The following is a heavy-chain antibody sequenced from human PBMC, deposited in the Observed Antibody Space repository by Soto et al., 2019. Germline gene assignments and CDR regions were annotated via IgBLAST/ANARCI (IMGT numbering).Heavy chain of an antibody. CDR2: IYYSGST. J-gene: IGHJ4*02. V-gene: IGHV4-31*02. CDR3: ARVESVGPRYSSSWYFDY. CDR1: GGSISSGGYY. Sequence: SETLSLTCTVSGGSISSGGYYWSWIRQHPGKGLEWIGYIYYSGSTYYNPSLKSRVTISVDTSKNQFSLKLSSVTAADTAVYYCARVESVGPRYSSSWYFDYWGQGTLVTVAS. D-gene: IGHD6-13*01.